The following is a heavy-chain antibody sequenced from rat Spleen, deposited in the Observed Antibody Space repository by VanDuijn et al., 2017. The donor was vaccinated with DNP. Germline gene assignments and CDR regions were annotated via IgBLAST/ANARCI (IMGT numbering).Heavy chain of an antibody. V-gene: IGHV4-2*01. CDR2: ISKDRSTI. J-gene: IGHJ2*01. D-gene: IGHD1-6*01. CDR3: ARAGYYGFYDY. Sequence: EVKLVESGGGLVQPGRSLKLSCAASGFNFNDYWMGWVRQAPGKGLEWIGEISKDRSTINYTPSLKDKFTISRDNAQNTLYLQMSKLGSEDTAIYYCARAGYYGFYDYWGQGVMVTVSS. CDR1: GFNFNDYW.